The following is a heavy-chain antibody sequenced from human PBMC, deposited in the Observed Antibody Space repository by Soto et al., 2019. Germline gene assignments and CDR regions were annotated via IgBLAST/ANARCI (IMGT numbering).Heavy chain of an antibody. D-gene: IGHD3-10*01. V-gene: IGHV3-9*01. J-gene: IGHJ3*02. CDR1: GFTFDDYA. CDR3: ARGLSYGLGSYVLFDAFDI. CDR2: ISWDSGNI. Sequence: EVQLVESGGGLVQPGRSLRLSCAASGFTFDDYAMHWVRQAPGKGLEWVSGISWDSGNIDFSDSAKGRFTITRDNTKNSLYLQMNSLRAEDTALYYCARGLSYGLGSYVLFDAFDIWGQGTLVTVSS.